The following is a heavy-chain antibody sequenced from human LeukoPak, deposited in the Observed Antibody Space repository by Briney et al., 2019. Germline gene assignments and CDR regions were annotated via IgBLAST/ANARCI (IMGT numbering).Heavy chain of an antibody. CDR3: ARGSNFDAFDI. Sequence: GGSLGLSCAASGFTFSSYSMNWVRQAPGKGLEWVSYISSSSSTIYYADSVKGRFTISRDNAKNSLYLQMNSLRAEDTAVYYCARGSNFDAFDIWGQGTMVTVSS. V-gene: IGHV3-48*01. D-gene: IGHD4-11*01. CDR1: GFTFSSYS. CDR2: ISSSSSTI. J-gene: IGHJ3*02.